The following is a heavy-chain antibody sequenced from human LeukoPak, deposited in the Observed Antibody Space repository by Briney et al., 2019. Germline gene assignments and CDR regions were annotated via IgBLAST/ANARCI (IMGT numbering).Heavy chain of an antibody. V-gene: IGHV1-2*06. D-gene: IGHD3-22*01. Sequence: ASVKVSCKASGYTFTGYYMHWVRQAPGQGLEWMGRINPNSGGTNYAQKFQGRVTTTRDTSISTAYMELSRLRSDDTAVYYCARFVNYYDSSGFFWFDPWGQGTLVTVSS. J-gene: IGHJ5*02. CDR3: ARFVNYYDSSGFFWFDP. CDR1: GYTFTGYY. CDR2: INPNSGGT.